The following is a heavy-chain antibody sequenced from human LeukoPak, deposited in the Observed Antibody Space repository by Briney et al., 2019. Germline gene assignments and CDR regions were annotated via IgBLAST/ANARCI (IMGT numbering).Heavy chain of an antibody. CDR2: ISSSGSTI. CDR3: AELGITMIGGV. V-gene: IGHV3-11*04. CDR1: GFTVSSNY. Sequence: GGSLRLSCAASGFTVSSNYMSWVRQAPGKGLERVSYISSSGSTIYYADSVKGRFTISRDNAKNSLYLQMNSLRAEDTAVYYCAELGITMIGGVWGKGTTVTISS. J-gene: IGHJ6*04. D-gene: IGHD3-10*02.